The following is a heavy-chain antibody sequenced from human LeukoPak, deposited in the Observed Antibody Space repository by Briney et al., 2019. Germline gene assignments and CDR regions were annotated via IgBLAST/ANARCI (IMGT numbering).Heavy chain of an antibody. J-gene: IGHJ3*01. CDR3: VREDYDSSGXSCAF. V-gene: IGHV4-39*07. CDR1: GDSINSSNIYY. D-gene: IGHD3-22*01. Sequence: SETLSLTCSVSGDSINSSNIYYWGWIRQPPGKGLEWIGSIYYSGSTYYNPSLKSRVTISVDTSKNQFSLNLSSVTAADTALYYCVREDYDSSGXSCAF. CDR2: IYYSGST.